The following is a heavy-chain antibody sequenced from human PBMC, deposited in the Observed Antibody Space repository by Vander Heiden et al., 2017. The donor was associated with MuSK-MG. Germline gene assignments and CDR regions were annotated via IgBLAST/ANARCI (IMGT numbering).Heavy chain of an antibody. V-gene: IGHV4-34*01. J-gene: IGHJ4*02. CDR1: GGSFSGYY. CDR3: ARNQEESPSYFDY. Sequence: QVRLKQRGAGRVNPSETLSLACVVYGGSFSGYYGRWIRQPPGQGLEWIGEINHSGSTNYNPSLKSRVTISVDTSKNQFSLKLSSVTAADTAVYYCARNQEESPSYFDYWGQGTLVTVSS. CDR2: INHSGST.